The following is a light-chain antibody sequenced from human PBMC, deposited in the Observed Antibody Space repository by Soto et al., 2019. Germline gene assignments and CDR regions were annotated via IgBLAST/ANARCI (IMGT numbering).Light chain of an antibody. V-gene: IGKV3-20*01. Sequence: ELVLTQSPGTLSLSPGERATLSCSASQSISSGFLAWYQQKPGQAPRLLIHGASSMATGIPDRFSGSGSGTNFPLIISRLAAEDFAVYYCQLLTSGGGTKVEIK. CDR2: GAS. CDR3: QLLT. CDR1: QSISSGF. J-gene: IGKJ4*01.